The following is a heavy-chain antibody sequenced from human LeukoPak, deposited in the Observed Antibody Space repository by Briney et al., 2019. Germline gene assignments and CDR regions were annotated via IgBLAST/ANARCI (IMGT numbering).Heavy chain of an antibody. Sequence: GGSLTLSCAASGFTFSGYWMSWVRQAPGKGLEWVANIKPDGSEKYYVDSVKGRFTISRENAKNSLYLQMNSLRAEDTAVYYCARDRIQLWSHDYWGQGTLVTVSS. D-gene: IGHD5-18*01. J-gene: IGHJ4*02. V-gene: IGHV3-7*04. CDR3: ARDRIQLWSHDY. CDR2: IKPDGSEK. CDR1: GFTFSGYW.